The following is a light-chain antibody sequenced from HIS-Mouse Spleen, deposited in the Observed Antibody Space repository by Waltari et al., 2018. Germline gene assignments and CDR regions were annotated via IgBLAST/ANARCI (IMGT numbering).Light chain of an antibody. CDR2: EGS. Sequence: QSALTQPASVSGSPGQSITISCPGTSSDVGSYNLFSWYQQHPGKAPKLMFYEGSKRPSGVSNRFSGSKSGNTASLTISGLQAEDEADYYCCSYAGSSTNWVFGGGTKLTVL. J-gene: IGLJ3*02. CDR1: SSDVGSYNL. V-gene: IGLV2-23*01. CDR3: CSYAGSSTNWV.